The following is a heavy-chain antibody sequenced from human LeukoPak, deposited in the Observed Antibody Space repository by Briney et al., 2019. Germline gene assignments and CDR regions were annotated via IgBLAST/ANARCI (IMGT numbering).Heavy chain of an antibody. CDR2: ISGSGGST. Sequence: PGGSLRLSCAASGFTFSSYAMSWVRQAPGKGLEWVSAISGSGGSTYYADSVKGRFTISRDNSKNTLYLQMNSLRAEDTAVYYCARGDGDWSYYFDYWGQGTLVTVSS. D-gene: IGHD4-17*01. V-gene: IGHV3-23*01. CDR1: GFTFSSYA. J-gene: IGHJ4*02. CDR3: ARGDGDWSYYFDY.